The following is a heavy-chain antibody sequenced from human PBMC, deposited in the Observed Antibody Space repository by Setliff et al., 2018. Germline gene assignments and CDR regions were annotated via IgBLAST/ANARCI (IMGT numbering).Heavy chain of an antibody. CDR3: VREGVDSRSSTDYRYYMDV. CDR2: TIPMFGTT. V-gene: IGHV1-69*05. D-gene: IGHD3-22*01. Sequence: SVKVSCKASGGTFSSYGISWVRQAPGQGLEWMGGTIPMFGTTNYARKFQGRVTIITDESTSTAYMQLSGLGSEDTAVYYCVREGVDSRSSTDYRYYMDVWGKGTTVTVSS. CDR1: GGTFSSYG. J-gene: IGHJ6*03.